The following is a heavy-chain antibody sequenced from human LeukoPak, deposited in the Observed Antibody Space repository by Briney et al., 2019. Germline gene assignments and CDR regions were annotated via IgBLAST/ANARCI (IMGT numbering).Heavy chain of an antibody. Sequence: PGGSLRLSCAASGFTFSNYGMHWVRQAPGKELEWVANIKDDGSQKYYVDSVKGRFTISRDNAKNSLYLQMNSLRAEDTAVYYCARYKLYHGAFDIWGQGTMVTVSS. J-gene: IGHJ3*02. V-gene: IGHV3-7*01. CDR2: IKDDGSQK. D-gene: IGHD2-2*01. CDR3: ARYKLYHGAFDI. CDR1: GFTFSNYG.